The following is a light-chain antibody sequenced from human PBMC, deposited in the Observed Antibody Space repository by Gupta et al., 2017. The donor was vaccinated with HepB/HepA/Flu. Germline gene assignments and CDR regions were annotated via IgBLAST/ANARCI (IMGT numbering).Light chain of an antibody. V-gene: IGKV3-20*01. Sequence: EIVLTQSPGTLSLSPGEGATLSCRASQSVTSNYLAWYQQKPGQAPRLLIYGASIRATGIPDRISGSGSGTDFTLTISRLEPEDFAVYYYQQYGSSPSTFGQGTKVEIK. CDR3: QQYGSSPST. CDR1: QSVTSNY. CDR2: GAS. J-gene: IGKJ1*01.